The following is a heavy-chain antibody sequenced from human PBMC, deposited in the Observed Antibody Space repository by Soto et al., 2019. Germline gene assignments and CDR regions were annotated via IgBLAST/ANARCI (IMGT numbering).Heavy chain of an antibody. D-gene: IGHD1-26*01. CDR3: ARDKIKGAPDYLDS. V-gene: IGHV3-30-3*01. CDR2: IAYDGTIK. Sequence: QEQLVESGGDVVQPGRSLTLSCAASGFTFSANAMHWVRQAPGKGLEWVAVIAYDGTIKIYRDSVKGRFTNSRDDSKSTLYLQMNSLRPEDTAVYYCARDKIKGAPDYLDSWGQGTLVTVSS. CDR1: GFTFSANA. J-gene: IGHJ4*02.